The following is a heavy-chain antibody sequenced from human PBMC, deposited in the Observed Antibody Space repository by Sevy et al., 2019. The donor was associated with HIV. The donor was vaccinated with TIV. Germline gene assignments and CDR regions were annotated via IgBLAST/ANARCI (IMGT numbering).Heavy chain of an antibody. CDR3: ARALKTARPHYYYGMDV. V-gene: IGHV4-30-2*01. D-gene: IGHD1-1*01. CDR2: IYHTGNT. CDR1: GVSISSGAYS. J-gene: IGHJ6*02. Sequence: SETLSLTCAVSGVSISSGAYSWNWIRQPPGKGLEWIGYIYHTGNTYYNPSLKSRITISLDRSKNQFSLKLSSVTAADTAVYYCARALKTARPHYYYGMDVWGQGTTVTVSS.